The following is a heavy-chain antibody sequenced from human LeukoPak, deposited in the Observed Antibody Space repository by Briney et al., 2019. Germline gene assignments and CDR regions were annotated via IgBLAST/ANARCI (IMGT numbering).Heavy chain of an antibody. V-gene: IGHV1-2*06. J-gene: IGHJ4*02. CDR3: ARELVGAEFDY. Sequence: ASVKVSCKASGYAFTDYYFHWVRQAPGQGLEWMGRINPNNGDTNYAQKFQGRVTMTRDTSISTAYMELSRLGSDDTAVYYCARELVGAEFDYWGQGSLVTVFS. D-gene: IGHD1-26*01. CDR1: GYAFTDYY. CDR2: INPNNGDT.